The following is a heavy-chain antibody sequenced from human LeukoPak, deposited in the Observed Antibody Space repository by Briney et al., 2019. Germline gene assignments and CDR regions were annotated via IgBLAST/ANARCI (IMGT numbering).Heavy chain of an antibody. CDR1: GVTFSSDT. V-gene: IGHV3-21*01. Sequence: GGALRVSCAASGVTFSSDTMNGVRQAPGGGRGWGSSISSSSSYIYYAGSVKGRSTISRDNAKNSLYLKMNSLRAEETAVYYCARDRRTMTTCDYWGQGSLVTVSS. CDR3: ARDRRTMTTCDY. D-gene: IGHD4-17*01. J-gene: IGHJ4*02. CDR2: ISSSSSYI.